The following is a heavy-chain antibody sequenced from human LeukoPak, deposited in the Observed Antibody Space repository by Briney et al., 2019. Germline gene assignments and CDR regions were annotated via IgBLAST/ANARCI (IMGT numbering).Heavy chain of an antibody. D-gene: IGHD6-13*01. CDR3: ARRVGAGNFDY. Sequence: SETLSLTCTVSGDSIRSSTYYWGWIRQPPGKGLEWIGTIYYSGSTYYNPSLKSRVIISVDTSRNQFPLNLSPVTAADTAVYYCARRVGAGNFDYWGQGTLVAVSS. CDR2: IYYSGST. CDR1: GDSIRSSTYY. V-gene: IGHV4-39*01. J-gene: IGHJ4*02.